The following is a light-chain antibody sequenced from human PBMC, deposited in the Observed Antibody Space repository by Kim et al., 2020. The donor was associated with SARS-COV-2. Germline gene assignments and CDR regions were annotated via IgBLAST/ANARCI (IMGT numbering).Light chain of an antibody. CDR3: QQYVSSPGT. CDR2: GAS. Sequence: EIVLTQSPGTLSLSPGERATLSCRASQSVSSNYLAWYQQKPGQAPRLLIYGASNRATGIPDRFSGSGSGTDFTLTISRLEPEDFAVYYCQQYVSSPGTFGQGTKVDIK. CDR1: QSVSSNY. V-gene: IGKV3-20*01. J-gene: IGKJ1*01.